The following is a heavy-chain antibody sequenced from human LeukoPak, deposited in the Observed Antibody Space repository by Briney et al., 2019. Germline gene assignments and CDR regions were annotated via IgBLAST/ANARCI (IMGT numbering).Heavy chain of an antibody. J-gene: IGHJ4*02. D-gene: IGHD5-18*01. CDR1: GFTFSSYA. CDR2: ISGSGGST. CDR3: ARDQPYPGYGYFDY. V-gene: IGHV3-23*01. Sequence: GASLRLSCAASGFTFSSYAMSWVRQAPGKGLEWVSAISGSGGSTYYADSVKGRFTISRDNAKNSLYLQMNSLRAEDTAVYYCARDQPYPGYGYFDYWGQGTLVTVSS.